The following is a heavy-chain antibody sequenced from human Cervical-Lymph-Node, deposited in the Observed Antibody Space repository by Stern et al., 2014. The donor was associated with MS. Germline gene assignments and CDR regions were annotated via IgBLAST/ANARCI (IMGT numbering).Heavy chain of an antibody. CDR3: ATHAPGVVPAALDY. CDR2: IYWDDSK. D-gene: IGHD2-2*01. J-gene: IGHJ4*02. V-gene: IGHV2-5*02. CDR1: GFSLSTSGVG. Sequence: QVTLKESGPTLVKPTQTLTLTCTFSGFSLSTSGVGVGWIRQPPGKALEWLAFIYWDDSKRYSPSLKNRLTITKDTSKNQVVLTMNNMDPVDTATLYCATHAPGVVPAALDYWGQGTLVTVS.